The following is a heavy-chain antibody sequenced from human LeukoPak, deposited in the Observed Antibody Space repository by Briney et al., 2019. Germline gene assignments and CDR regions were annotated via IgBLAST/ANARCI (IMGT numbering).Heavy chain of an antibody. CDR1: GFTFSSYW. V-gene: IGHV3-7*01. CDR3: ATSIGVAVAFDF. J-gene: IGHJ4*02. CDR2: IKQDGSEK. Sequence: PGGSLRLSCAASGFTFSSYWMSWVRQAPGKGREWVASIKQDGSEKYYVDSVKGRFTISRDNAKNSLYLQMNSLRADDTAIYYCATSIGVAVAFDFWGQGTLVTVSS. D-gene: IGHD6-19*01.